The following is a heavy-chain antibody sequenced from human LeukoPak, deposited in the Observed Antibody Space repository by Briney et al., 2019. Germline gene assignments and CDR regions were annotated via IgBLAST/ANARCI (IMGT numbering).Heavy chain of an antibody. V-gene: IGHV5-51*01. J-gene: IGHJ4*02. Sequence: GESLKISCKGSGYSFTSYWIGWVRQMPGKGLEWMGITYLGDSDTRYSPSFQGQVSISADKSINTAYLQWSSLKASDTAVYYCARRATTVTNFDYWGQGILVTVSS. CDR2: TYLGDSDT. CDR1: GYSFTSYW. CDR3: ARRATTVTNFDY. D-gene: IGHD4-17*01.